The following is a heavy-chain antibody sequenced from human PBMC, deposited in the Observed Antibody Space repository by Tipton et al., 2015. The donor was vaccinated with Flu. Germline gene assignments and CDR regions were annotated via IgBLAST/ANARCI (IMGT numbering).Heavy chain of an antibody. Sequence: TLSLTCSVSGDSMNGAYYSWTWIRQPAGKGLQWVGRISSTGETDYNLPLKGRVSVSMDTSKNQFSLKLRSVTAGDTAVYYCARSPSYSGSGIYPYYFDDWGQGTLVTVSS. D-gene: IGHD3-10*01. CDR2: ISSTGET. CDR3: ARSPSYSGSGIYPYYFDD. V-gene: IGHV4-61*02. CDR1: GDSMNGAY. J-gene: IGHJ4*02.